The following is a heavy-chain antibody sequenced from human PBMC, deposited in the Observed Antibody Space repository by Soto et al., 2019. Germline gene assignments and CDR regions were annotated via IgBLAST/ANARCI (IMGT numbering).Heavy chain of an antibody. Sequence: EVHLVQSGAEVKKPGGSLKISCKGSGYSFTNYWIGWVRQMPGKGRECMGIIYPGDSDTRYSPSFQGQVTISADKSISTAQRQWSSLKASGTSVYYWARHGPYYDSGSYYHYFAAWGQGTLVTVSS. D-gene: IGHD3-10*01. CDR3: ARHGPYYDSGSYYHYFAA. CDR1: GYSFTNYW. J-gene: IGHJ5*02. V-gene: IGHV5-51*03. CDR2: IYPGDSDT.